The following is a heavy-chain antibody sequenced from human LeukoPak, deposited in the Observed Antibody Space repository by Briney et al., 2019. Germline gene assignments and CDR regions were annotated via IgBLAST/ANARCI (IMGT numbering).Heavy chain of an antibody. J-gene: IGHJ4*02. CDR1: GFTFKTYS. V-gene: IGHV3-21*01. CDR3: ARDHGYYDSSGYFDY. Sequence: AGGSLRLSCVVSGFTFKTYSMNWVRQAPGKGLEWVSSISSGGTYVDYADSVKGRFTISRDNAKNSLYLQMNSLRAEDTAVYYCARDHGYYDSSGYFDYWGQGTLVTVSS. D-gene: IGHD3-22*01. CDR2: ISSGGTYV.